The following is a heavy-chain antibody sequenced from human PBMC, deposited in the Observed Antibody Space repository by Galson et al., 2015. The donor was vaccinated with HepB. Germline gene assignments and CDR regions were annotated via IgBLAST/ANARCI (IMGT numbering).Heavy chain of an antibody. J-gene: IGHJ3*02. D-gene: IGHD3-10*01. CDR2: INAGAGTT. V-gene: IGHV1-46*01. Sequence: SVKVSCKASGYTFTDYHMHWVRQAPGQGLEWMGIINAGAGTTTYAQNFQGRVTLARDTSTSTVYMELSSLRSEDTAVYYCAKDQAPNYGSGALDAFDIWGQGTMVTVSS. CDR1: GYTFTDYH. CDR3: AKDQAPNYGSGALDAFDI.